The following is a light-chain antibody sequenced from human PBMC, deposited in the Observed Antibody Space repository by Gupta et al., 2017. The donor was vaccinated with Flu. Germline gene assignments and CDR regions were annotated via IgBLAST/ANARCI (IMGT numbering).Light chain of an antibody. V-gene: IGLV1-44*01. CDR1: NSNIGSNT. CDR3: AAWDDSRNSWV. Sequence: VLTQPSSASGTPGQRVTISCSGSNSNIGSNTVNWYQQLPETAPNLLIYGKSQRPSGVPDRFSGSRSGTSASLAISGLQSEDEADYYCAAWDDSRNSWVFGGGTKLTVL. CDR2: GKS. J-gene: IGLJ3*02.